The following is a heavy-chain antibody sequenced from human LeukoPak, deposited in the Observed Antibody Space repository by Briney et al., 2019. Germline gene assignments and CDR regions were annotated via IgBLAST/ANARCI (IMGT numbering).Heavy chain of an antibody. J-gene: IGHJ6*03. CDR1: GGSISSYY. D-gene: IGHD3-10*01. CDR3: ARGEYYYGSGSYFIAYMDV. CDR2: IYYSGST. V-gene: IGHV4-59*08. Sequence: TSETLSLTCTVSGGSISSYYWSWIRQPPGKGLEWIGYIYYSGSTNYSPSLKSRVTISVDTSKNQFSLKLSSVTAADTAVYYCARGEYYYGSGSYFIAYMDVWGKGTTVTVSS.